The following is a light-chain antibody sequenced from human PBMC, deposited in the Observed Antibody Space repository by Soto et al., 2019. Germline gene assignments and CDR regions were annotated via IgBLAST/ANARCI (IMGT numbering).Light chain of an antibody. J-gene: IGLJ2*01. CDR1: SSNIGAGYD. CDR3: QSYDSSLSGYVV. CDR2: GNS. Sequence: QSVLTQPPSVSGAPGQRVTISCTGSSSNIGAGYDVHWYQQLPGTAPKLLICGNSNRPSGVPDRFSGSKSGTSASLAITGLQAEDEAHYYCQSYDSSLSGYVVFGGGTKLTVL. V-gene: IGLV1-40*01.